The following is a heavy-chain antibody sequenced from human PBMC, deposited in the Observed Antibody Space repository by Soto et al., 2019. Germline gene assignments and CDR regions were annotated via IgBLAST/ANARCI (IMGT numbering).Heavy chain of an antibody. CDR2: ISSNGGST. J-gene: IGHJ5*02. CDR3: ARGGEYGDYVFDD. Sequence: EVQLVESGGGLVQPGGSLRLSCAASGFTFSSYAMHWVRQAPGKGLEYVSAISSNGGSTYYANSVKGRFTISRDNSKNTLYLQMGSLRAEDMAVYYCARGGEYGDYVFDDWGQGTLVTVSS. CDR1: GFTFSSYA. D-gene: IGHD4-17*01. V-gene: IGHV3-64*01.